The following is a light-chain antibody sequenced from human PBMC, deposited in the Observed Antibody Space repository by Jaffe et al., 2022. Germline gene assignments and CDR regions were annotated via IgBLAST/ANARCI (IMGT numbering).Light chain of an antibody. V-gene: IGKV4-1*01. CDR2: WAS. CDR3: QEHFSAPLT. CDR1: QSLLSSADQRDY. Sequence: DIVMTQFPDSLAVSLGERATINCRSSQSLLSSADQRDYLAWHQHKPGQPPKLLISWASTRESGVPDRFSGSGSGTDFTLTISSLQPEDVALYYCQEHFSAPLTFGGGTKVEIK. J-gene: IGKJ4*01.